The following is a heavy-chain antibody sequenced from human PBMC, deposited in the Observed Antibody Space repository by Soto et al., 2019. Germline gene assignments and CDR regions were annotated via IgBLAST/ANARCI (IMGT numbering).Heavy chain of an antibody. J-gene: IGHJ4*02. V-gene: IGHV3-7*01. CDR1: GFTFSNFG. D-gene: IGHD2-2*01. Sequence: PGGSLRLSCAASGFTFSNFGMHWVRQAPGKGLEWVTHMWYAETNKAYVDSVNGRFTISRDNAKNSLYLQMDSLRVEDTAVYYCAADREYFRFDYWGQGTLVTVSS. CDR2: MWYAETNK. CDR3: AADREYFRFDY.